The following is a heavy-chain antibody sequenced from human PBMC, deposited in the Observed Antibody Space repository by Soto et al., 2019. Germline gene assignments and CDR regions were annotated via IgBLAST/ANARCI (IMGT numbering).Heavy chain of an antibody. V-gene: IGHV3-30-3*01. CDR2: ISYDGSNK. CDR1: GFTFSSYA. J-gene: IGHJ2*01. CDR3: ARLSVDL. Sequence: QVQLVESGGGVVQPGRSLRLSCAASGFTFSSYAMHWVRQAPGKGLEWVAVISYDGSNKYYADSVKGRFTISRDNSKNTLYLQMNSLRAEDTAGYYCARLSVDLWGRGTLVTVSS.